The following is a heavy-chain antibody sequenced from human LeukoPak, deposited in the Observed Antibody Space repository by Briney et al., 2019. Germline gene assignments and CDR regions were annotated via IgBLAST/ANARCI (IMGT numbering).Heavy chain of an antibody. CDR2: IYHSGST. CDR3: ARLVAATGNFDY. Sequence: SETLSLTCAVSGGSISSGGYSWSWIRQPPGKGLEWIGYIYHSGSTYYNPSLKSRVTISVDRSKNQFSLKLSSVTAADTAVYYCARLVAATGNFDYLVQGTKPTVSS. V-gene: IGHV4-30-2*01. J-gene: IGHJ4*02. CDR1: GGSISSGGYS. D-gene: IGHD6-13*01.